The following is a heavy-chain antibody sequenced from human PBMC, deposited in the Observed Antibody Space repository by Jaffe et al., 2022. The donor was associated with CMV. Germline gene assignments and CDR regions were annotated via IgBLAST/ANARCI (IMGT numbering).Heavy chain of an antibody. CDR1: GFTFSDYY. CDR2: ISSSGSTI. Sequence: QVQLVESGGGLVKPGGSLRLSCAASGFTFSDYYMSWIRQAPGKGLEWVSYISSSGSTIYYADSVKGRFTISRDNAKNSLYLQMNSLRAEDTAVYYCARATRDSSSPGGYYYYGMDVWGQGTTVTVSS. V-gene: IGHV3-11*01. J-gene: IGHJ6*02. D-gene: IGHD6-6*01. CDR3: ARATRDSSSPGGYYYYGMDV.